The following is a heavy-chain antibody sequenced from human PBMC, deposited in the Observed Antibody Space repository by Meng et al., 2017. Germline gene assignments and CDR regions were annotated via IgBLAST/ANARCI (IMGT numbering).Heavy chain of an antibody. J-gene: IGHJ2*01. V-gene: IGHV3-23*04. D-gene: IGHD2-21*02. CDR3: ARDRWGHWYSDL. CDR1: GFTFSSYA. CDR2: ISGSGGST. Sequence: VPVVGAGGGLVQPGGPLRLSCAASGFTFSSYAMSWVRQAPGKGLEWVSAISGSGGSTYYADSVKGRFTISRDNSKNTLYLQMNSLRAEDTAVYYCARDRWGHWYSDLWGRGTLVTVSS.